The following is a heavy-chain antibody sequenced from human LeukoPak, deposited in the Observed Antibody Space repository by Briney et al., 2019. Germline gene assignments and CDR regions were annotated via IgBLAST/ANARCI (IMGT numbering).Heavy chain of an antibody. CDR3: ARVTPPHLGYCSSTSCYDY. D-gene: IGHD2-2*01. CDR2: IYYSGST. J-gene: IGHJ4*02. Sequence: SETLSLTCTVSGGSVSSGSYYWSRIRQPPGKGLEWIGYIYYSGSTNYNSSLKSRVTISVDTSKNQFSLKLSSVTAADTAVYYCARVTPPHLGYCSSTSCYDYWGQGTLVTVSS. CDR1: GGSVSSGSYY. V-gene: IGHV4-61*01.